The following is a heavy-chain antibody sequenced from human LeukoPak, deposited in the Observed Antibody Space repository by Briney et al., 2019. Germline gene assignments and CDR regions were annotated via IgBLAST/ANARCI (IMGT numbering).Heavy chain of an antibody. CDR3: AKHGYYDFWTGGFDY. CDR1: GFTFSSYA. J-gene: IGHJ4*02. V-gene: IGHV3-23*01. D-gene: IGHD3-3*01. CDR2: ISGSGGST. Sequence: GGSLRLSCAASGFTFSSYAMSWVRQAPGKGLEWGSAISGSGGSTYYADSVKGRFTISRDNSKNTLYLQMNSLRAEDTAVYYCAKHGYYDFWTGGFDYWGQGTLVTVSS.